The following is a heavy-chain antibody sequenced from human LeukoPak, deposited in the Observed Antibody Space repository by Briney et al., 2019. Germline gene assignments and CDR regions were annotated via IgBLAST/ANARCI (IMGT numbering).Heavy chain of an antibody. D-gene: IGHD3-9*01. J-gene: IGHJ4*02. CDR3: ARDTWYDILTGSNFDY. CDR1: GYTFTSYD. CDR2: ISAYNGNT. V-gene: IGHV1-18*01. Sequence: GASVKVSCKASGYTFTSYDINWVRQATGQGLEWMGWISAYNGNTNYAQKLQGRVTMTTDTSTSTAYTELRSLRSDDTAVYYCARDTWYDILTGSNFDYWGQGTLVTVSS.